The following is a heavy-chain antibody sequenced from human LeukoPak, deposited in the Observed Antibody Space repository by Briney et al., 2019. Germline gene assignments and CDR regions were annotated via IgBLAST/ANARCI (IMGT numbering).Heavy chain of an antibody. CDR1: GLTFSNYW. V-gene: IGHV3-74*01. Sequence: PGGSLRLSCAASGLTFSNYWMHWVRQAPGKGLVWVSRINGDGSRTNYADSVKGRFTISRDNAKNTLYLQMSILRVEDTALYYCARDFGAPAPWGQGTLVTVSS. J-gene: IGHJ5*02. CDR3: ARDFGAPAP. CDR2: INGDGSRT. D-gene: IGHD3-3*01.